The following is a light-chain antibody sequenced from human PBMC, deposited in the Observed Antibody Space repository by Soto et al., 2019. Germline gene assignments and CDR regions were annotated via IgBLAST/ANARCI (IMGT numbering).Light chain of an antibody. V-gene: IGKV3-15*01. Sequence: EIVMTQSPATLSASPGERATLSCRASQSVRSNLAWYQQKPGQAPRLLIYGASTRATGIPARFSGSGSGAEFTLTISSLQPEDFATYYCQQYNTYPWTFGQGTKVDIK. CDR2: GAS. J-gene: IGKJ1*01. CDR3: QQYNTYPWT. CDR1: QSVRSN.